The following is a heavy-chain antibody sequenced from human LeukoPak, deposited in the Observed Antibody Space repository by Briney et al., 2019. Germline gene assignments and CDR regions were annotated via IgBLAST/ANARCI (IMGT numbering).Heavy chain of an antibody. Sequence: ASVKVSCKASGYTFTDYYMHWGRLAPGQGLEWMGWINPNSGDTNYAEKFQGRVTMTRDTSISTAYMEVSSLRSDDTAVYYCAREDSSSWAIDFWGQGTLVTVSS. V-gene: IGHV1-2*02. CDR3: AREDSSSWAIDF. CDR1: GYTFTDYY. D-gene: IGHD6-6*01. CDR2: INPNSGDT. J-gene: IGHJ4*02.